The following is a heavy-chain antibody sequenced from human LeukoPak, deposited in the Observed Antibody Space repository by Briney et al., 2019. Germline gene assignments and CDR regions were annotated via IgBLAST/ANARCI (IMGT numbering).Heavy chain of an antibody. Sequence: GRSLRLSCAASGFTFSSYAMHWVRQAPGKGLEWVAVISYDGSNKYYADSVKGRFTISRDNSKNTLYLQMNSLRAEDTAVYYCARIVGAIWGRFDPWGQGTLVTVSS. CDR3: ARIVGAIWGRFDP. V-gene: IGHV3-30-3*01. J-gene: IGHJ5*02. CDR2: ISYDGSNK. CDR1: GFTFSSYA. D-gene: IGHD1-26*01.